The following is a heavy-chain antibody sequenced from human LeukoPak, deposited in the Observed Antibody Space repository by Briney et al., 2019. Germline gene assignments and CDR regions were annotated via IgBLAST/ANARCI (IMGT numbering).Heavy chain of an antibody. CDR2: ISSSSSYI. D-gene: IGHD2-15*01. CDR3: ARGNRYCSGGSCYSPDAFDI. J-gene: IGHJ3*02. Sequence: GGSLRLSCAASGFTFSSYAMSWVRQAPGKGLEWVSSISSSSSYIYYADSVKGRFTISRDNAKNSLYLQMNSLRAEDTAVYYCARGNRYCSGGSCYSPDAFDIWGQGTMVTVSS. V-gene: IGHV3-21*01. CDR1: GFTFSSYA.